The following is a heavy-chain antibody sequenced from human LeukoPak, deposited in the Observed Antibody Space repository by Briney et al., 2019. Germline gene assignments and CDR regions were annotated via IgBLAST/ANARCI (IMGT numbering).Heavy chain of an antibody. V-gene: IGHV3-23*01. Sequence: GGSLSLSCAASGFTLSSYAMSGFRQAPGKGLEWVSAISGSGGSTYYADSVKGRFTISRDNSKNTLYLQMNSLRAEDTAVYYCAKAPRPGSSWPKPDDYWGQGTLVTVSS. CDR3: AKAPRPGSSWPKPDDY. D-gene: IGHD6-13*01. CDR1: GFTLSSYA. J-gene: IGHJ4*02. CDR2: ISGSGGST.